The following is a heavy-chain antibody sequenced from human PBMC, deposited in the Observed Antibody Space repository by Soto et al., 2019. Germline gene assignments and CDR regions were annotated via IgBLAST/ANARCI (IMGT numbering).Heavy chain of an antibody. Sequence: QVQLQQWGAGLLKPSETLSLTCAVYGGSFSGYYWSWIRQPPGKGLEWIGEINHSGSTNYNPSLKSRVTISVDQSKNQLSLKLSSVTAADTAVYYCARGPSYYDSSGYYYYWGQGTLVTVSS. V-gene: IGHV4-34*01. CDR3: ARGPSYYDSSGYYYY. D-gene: IGHD3-22*01. CDR2: INHSGST. CDR1: GGSFSGYY. J-gene: IGHJ4*02.